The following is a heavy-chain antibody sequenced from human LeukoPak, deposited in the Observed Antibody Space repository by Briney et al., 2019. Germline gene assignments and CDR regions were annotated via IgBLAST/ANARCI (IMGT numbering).Heavy chain of an antibody. CDR2: ISSNGGST. D-gene: IGHD2-8*02. V-gene: IGHV3-64*01. CDR3: ARDTGPWVATLGDYYYMYV. J-gene: IGHJ6*03. Sequence: PGGSLRLSCAASGFTFSSYAMHWVRQAPGKGLEYVSAISSNGGSTYYANSVKGRFTISRDNSKNTPYLQMGSLRAEDMAVYYCARDTGPWVATLGDYYYMYVWGKGTTVTVSS. CDR1: GFTFSSYA.